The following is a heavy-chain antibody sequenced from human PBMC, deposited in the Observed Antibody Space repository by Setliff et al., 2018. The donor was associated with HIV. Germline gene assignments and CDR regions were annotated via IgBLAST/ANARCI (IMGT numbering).Heavy chain of an antibody. J-gene: IGHJ1*01. Sequence: GASVKVSCKASGHTFTGYYMHWVRQAPGQGLEWMGRINPNSGGTDYAQKFQGRVTMTRDTSISTAYMELRRLRSDDTAVYYCARDPAPSSSASYFQHWGQGTPVTVPQ. V-gene: IGHV1-2*06. D-gene: IGHD6-6*01. CDR3: ARDPAPSSSASYFQH. CDR2: INPNSGGT. CDR1: GHTFTGYY.